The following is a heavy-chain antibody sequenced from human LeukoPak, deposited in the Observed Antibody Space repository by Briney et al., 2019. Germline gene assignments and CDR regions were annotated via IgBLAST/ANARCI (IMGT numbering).Heavy chain of an antibody. V-gene: IGHV4-38-2*02. Sequence: SETLSLTCTVSGYSISSGYYWGWIRQPPGKGLEWIGSIYHSGSTYYNPSLKSRVTISVDPSKNQFSLKLSSVTAADTAVYYCARGTGAAGARYYFDYWGQGTLVTVSS. D-gene: IGHD6-13*01. CDR2: IYHSGST. CDR1: GYSISSGYY. CDR3: ARGTGAAGARYYFDY. J-gene: IGHJ4*02.